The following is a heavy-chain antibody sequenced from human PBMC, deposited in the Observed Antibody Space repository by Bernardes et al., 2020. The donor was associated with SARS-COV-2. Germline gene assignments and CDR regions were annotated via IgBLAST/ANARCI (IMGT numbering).Heavy chain of an antibody. CDR3: ATSTGFRFDD. CDR1: GFALSSYW. V-gene: IGHV3-7*03. Sequence: GGSLRLSCGASGFALSSYWMSWVRQPPGKGLEWVANIREDGNDKYYVDSVKGRFTISRDNPKNSLFLQMDSLRHEDTAVYYCATSTGFRFDDWGLGTVVTVSS. J-gene: IGHJ4*02. CDR2: IREDGNDK.